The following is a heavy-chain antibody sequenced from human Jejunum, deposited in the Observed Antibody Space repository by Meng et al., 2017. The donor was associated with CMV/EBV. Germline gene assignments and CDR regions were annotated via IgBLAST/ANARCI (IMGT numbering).Heavy chain of an antibody. V-gene: IGHV3-30*04. CDR1: GFTFSSYA. CDR3: ARGTGSGSWLIDS. J-gene: IGHJ4*02. Sequence: SGFTFSSYAMHWVRQAPGKGLEWVAVIPFDGNNEHYADSVKGRFTISRDNSKNTLYLQVNSLRLEDTGVYYCARGTGSGSWLIDSRGQGTRVTVSS. CDR2: IPFDGNNE. D-gene: IGHD6-13*01.